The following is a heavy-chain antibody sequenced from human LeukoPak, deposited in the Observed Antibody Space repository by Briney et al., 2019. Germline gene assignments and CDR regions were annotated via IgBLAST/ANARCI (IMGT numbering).Heavy chain of an antibody. V-gene: IGHV3-30-3*01. CDR3: ARDFRAIVVVPAAMGD. Sequence: RAGRSLRLSCAASGFTFSSYAMHRVRQAPGKGLEWVAVISYDGSNKYYADSVKGRFTISRDNSKNTLYLQMNSLRAEDTAVYYCARDFRAIVVVPAAMGDWGQGTLVTVSS. CDR2: ISYDGSNK. J-gene: IGHJ4*02. D-gene: IGHD2-2*01. CDR1: GFTFSSYA.